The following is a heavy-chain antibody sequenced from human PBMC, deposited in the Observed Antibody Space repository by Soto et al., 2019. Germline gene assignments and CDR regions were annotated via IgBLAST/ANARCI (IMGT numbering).Heavy chain of an antibody. CDR3: ARHSSPYGADAFDT. V-gene: IGHV4-39*01. CDR1: GGSISSGTYH. J-gene: IGHJ3*02. CDR2: FYNRGST. D-gene: IGHD2-21*01. Sequence: QLQLQESGPGLVKPSETLSVTCTVSGGSISSGTYHWGWIRQPPGKGLEWIGSFYNRGSTYYNPSLKSRVTMSVDTSKNQFSLRLSSATATDTAVYYCARHSSPYGADAFDTWGQGTMVTVSS.